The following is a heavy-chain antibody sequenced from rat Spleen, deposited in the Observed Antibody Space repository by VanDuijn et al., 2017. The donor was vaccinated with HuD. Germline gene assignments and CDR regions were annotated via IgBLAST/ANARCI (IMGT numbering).Heavy chain of an antibody. Sequence: EVQLVESDGGLVQPGRSLKLSCAASGFTFSDYYMAWVRQAPTKGLEWVATISYDGSSTYYRDSVKGRFTFSRDNAKSTLYLQVDSLRSEDTATYYCARQNWPYYFDYWGQGVMVTVSS. CDR3: ARQNWPYYFDY. V-gene: IGHV5-29*01. CDR2: ISYDGSST. CDR1: GFTFSDYY. J-gene: IGHJ2*01. D-gene: IGHD5-1*01.